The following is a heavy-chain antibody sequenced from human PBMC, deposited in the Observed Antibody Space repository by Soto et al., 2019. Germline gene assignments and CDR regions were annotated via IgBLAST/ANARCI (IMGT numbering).Heavy chain of an antibody. CDR1: GFSLSTSGVG. V-gene: IGHV2-5*02. J-gene: IGHJ4*02. Sequence: SGPTLVNPTQTLTLTCTFSGFSLSTSGVGVGWIRQPPGKALEWLALIYWDDDKRYSPSLKTRLTITKDTSKNQVVLIMTNMELVDTATYYCAHSPYFGEELDYGGQGTRVPVSS. CDR2: IYWDDDK. D-gene: IGHD4-17*01. CDR3: AHSPYFGEELDY.